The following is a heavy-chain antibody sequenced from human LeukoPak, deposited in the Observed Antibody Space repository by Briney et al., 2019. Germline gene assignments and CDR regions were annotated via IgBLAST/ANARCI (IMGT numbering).Heavy chain of an antibody. Sequence: SVKVSCKASGGTFISYAISWVRQAPGQGREWMGGIIPIFGTANYAQKFQGRVTITADESTSTAYMELSSLRSEDTAVYYCARGSSRLGQSNWFDPWGQGTLVTVSS. V-gene: IGHV1-69*13. CDR2: IIPIFGTA. J-gene: IGHJ5*02. CDR1: GGTFISYA. CDR3: ARGSSRLGQSNWFDP. D-gene: IGHD6-19*01.